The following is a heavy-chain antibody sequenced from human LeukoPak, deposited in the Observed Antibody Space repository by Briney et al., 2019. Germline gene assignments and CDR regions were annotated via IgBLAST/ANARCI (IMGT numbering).Heavy chain of an antibody. J-gene: IGHJ4*02. CDR2: IYPGDSDT. Sequence: GESLKISCKGSGYSFTSYWIGWVRQMPGKGLEWMEIIYPGDSDTRYSSSFQGQVTISADKSISTAYLQWSSLKASDTAMYYCARQKYSSSSAVYYFDYWGQGTLVTVSS. CDR1: GYSFTSYW. CDR3: ARQKYSSSSAVYYFDY. D-gene: IGHD6-6*01. V-gene: IGHV5-51*01.